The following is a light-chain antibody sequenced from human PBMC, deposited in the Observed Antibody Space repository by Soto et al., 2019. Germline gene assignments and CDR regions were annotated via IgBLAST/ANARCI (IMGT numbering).Light chain of an antibody. CDR2: DAS. V-gene: IGKV3-11*01. CDR3: QQRSNWPLMYT. Sequence: EIVLTQSPATLSLSPGERATLSCRASQSVNSYLAWYQQKPGQAPSLLIYDASNRATGVPARFSGSGSGTEFPLTITSLEPEDFVFYYCQQRSNWPLMYTFGQGTKLEIK. J-gene: IGKJ2*01. CDR1: QSVNSY.